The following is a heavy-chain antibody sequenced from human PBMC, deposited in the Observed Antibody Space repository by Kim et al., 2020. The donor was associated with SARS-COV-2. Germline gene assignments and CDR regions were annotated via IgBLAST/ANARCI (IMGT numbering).Heavy chain of an antibody. CDR1: GFTFSVYG. Sequence: GGSLRLSCAASGFTFSVYGMNWVRQAPGKGLEWVAVVTSVGSTKYYADSVMGRFTISRDNSKNMLFLQMHSLRAEDTALYYCAHFWSWGQRTTVAVS. CDR2: VTSVGSTK. D-gene: IGHD3-3*01. CDR3: AHFWS. V-gene: IGHV3-33*03. J-gene: IGHJ6*02.